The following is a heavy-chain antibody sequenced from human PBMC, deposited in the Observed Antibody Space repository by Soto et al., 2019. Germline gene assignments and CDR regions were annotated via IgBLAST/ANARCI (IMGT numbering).Heavy chain of an antibody. CDR2: ISASGGST. V-gene: IGHV3-23*01. J-gene: IGHJ4*02. CDR3: ATGYCRSASCYMTAYFNF. D-gene: IGHD2-2*02. CDR1: GFTFSSYA. Sequence: GGSLRLSCAASGFTFSSYAISWVRQAPGKGLEWVSAISASGGSTFYADSVKGRFTISRDNSKNTLYLQMNSLRAEDTAVYYCATGYCRSASCYMTAYFNFWGQRTLVTVSS.